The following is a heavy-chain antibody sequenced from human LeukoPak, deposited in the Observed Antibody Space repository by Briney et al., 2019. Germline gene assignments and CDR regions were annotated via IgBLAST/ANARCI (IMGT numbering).Heavy chain of an antibody. D-gene: IGHD3-10*01. CDR3: ARFGQSANWFDP. V-gene: IGHV3-11*06. Sequence: PGGSLRLSCAAPGFTFSDYYVSWIRQAPGKGLEWVSYISSSSSYTNYADSVKGRFTISRDNAKNSLYLQMNSLRAEDTAVYYCARFGQSANWFDPWGQGTLVTVSS. CDR1: GFTFSDYY. J-gene: IGHJ5*02. CDR2: ISSSSSYT.